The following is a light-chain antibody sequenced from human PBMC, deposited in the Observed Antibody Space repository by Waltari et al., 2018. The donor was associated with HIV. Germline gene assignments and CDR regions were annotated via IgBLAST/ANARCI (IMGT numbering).Light chain of an antibody. CDR3: SSYTSSKV. CDR1: SSDVGGYTY. V-gene: IGLV2-14*03. CDR2: DVS. J-gene: IGLJ3*02. Sequence: QSALTQPASVSGSPGHSITISCTGTSSDVGGYTYVSWYQQHPGKAPKLMIYDVSNRPSGVSNRFSGSKSGNTASLTISGLQAEDEADYYCSSYTSSKVFGGGTKLTVL.